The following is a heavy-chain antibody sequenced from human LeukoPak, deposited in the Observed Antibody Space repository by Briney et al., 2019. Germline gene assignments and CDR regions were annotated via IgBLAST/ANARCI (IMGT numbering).Heavy chain of an antibody. D-gene: IGHD3-22*01. J-gene: IGHJ4*02. Sequence: GGSLRLSCAASGFTFSTYNMNWVRQAPGKGLEWVSSISGSSSYIYYADSVKGRFSISRDNAKNSLYLQMNSLRAEDTALYYCAKDGAPYYYDSNASDWGQGTLVTVSS. CDR3: AKDGAPYYYDSNASD. V-gene: IGHV3-21*04. CDR2: ISGSSSYI. CDR1: GFTFSTYN.